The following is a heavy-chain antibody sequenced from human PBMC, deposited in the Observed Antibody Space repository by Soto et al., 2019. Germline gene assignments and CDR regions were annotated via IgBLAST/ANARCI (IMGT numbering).Heavy chain of an antibody. CDR3: ARGDPPVWFGE. CDR2: ISSSSSYT. CDR1: GFTFSDYY. Sequence: QVQLVESGGGLVKPGGSLRLSCAASGFTFSDYYMSWISQAPGKGMEWVSYISSSSSYTNYADSVKGQFTISRDNAKSSLYLQMNSLRAEDKSVYYCARGDPPVWFGEGGDGTTVTVSS. D-gene: IGHD3-10*01. J-gene: IGHJ6*04. V-gene: IGHV3-11*05.